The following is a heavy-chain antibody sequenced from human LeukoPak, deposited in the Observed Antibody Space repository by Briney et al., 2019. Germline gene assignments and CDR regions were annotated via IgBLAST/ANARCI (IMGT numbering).Heavy chain of an antibody. CDR1: GGTFSSYA. J-gene: IGHJ3*02. Sequence: SVKVSCKASGGTFSSYAISWVRQAPGQGLEWMRRIIPIFGTADYAQKFQGRVTITTDESTSTAYMELSSLRSEDTAVYYCATREYGHHLDPYAFDIWGPGTMVTVSS. CDR2: IIPIFGTA. D-gene: IGHD3-10*01. V-gene: IGHV1-69*05. CDR3: ATREYGHHLDPYAFDI.